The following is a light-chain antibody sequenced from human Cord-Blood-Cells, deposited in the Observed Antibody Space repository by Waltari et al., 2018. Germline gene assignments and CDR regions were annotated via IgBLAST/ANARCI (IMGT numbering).Light chain of an antibody. Sequence: QSALTQPASVSGSPGQSITISCTGTSSAVGSYNLVSWYQQHPGKAPKLMIYEGSKRPSVFSNRFSDSQSGNTASLTISGLEAEDEADYYCCSYAGSSTWVFGGGTKLTVL. CDR1: SSAVGSYNL. CDR3: CSYAGSSTWV. CDR2: EGS. V-gene: IGLV2-23*01. J-gene: IGLJ3*02.